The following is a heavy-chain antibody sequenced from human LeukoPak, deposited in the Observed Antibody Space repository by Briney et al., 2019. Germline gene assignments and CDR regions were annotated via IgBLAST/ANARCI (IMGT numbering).Heavy chain of an antibody. D-gene: IGHD3-22*01. CDR2: ISYDGSNK. CDR1: GFTFSSCG. CDR3: ASGYDSSGYYYYGMDV. J-gene: IGHJ6*02. V-gene: IGHV3-30*03. Sequence: GGSLRLSCAASGFTFSSCGMHWVRQAPGKGLEWVAVISYDGSNKYYADSVKGRFTISRDNSKNTLYLQMNSLRAEDTAVYYCASGYDSSGYYYYGMDVWGQGTTVTVSS.